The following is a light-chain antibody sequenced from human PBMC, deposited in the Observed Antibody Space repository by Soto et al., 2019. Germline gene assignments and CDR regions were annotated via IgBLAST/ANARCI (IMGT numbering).Light chain of an antibody. V-gene: IGKV1-5*03. CDR3: QKYNSYPYT. CDR1: QSISSW. J-gene: IGKJ2*01. Sequence: QMTQSPSTLSESVVAIVTITGRASQSISSWLAWYQQKPGKAPKLLIYKASSLESGVPSRFSGSGSGTEFTLTISSLQPDDFATYYCQKYNSYPYTCGKG. CDR2: KAS.